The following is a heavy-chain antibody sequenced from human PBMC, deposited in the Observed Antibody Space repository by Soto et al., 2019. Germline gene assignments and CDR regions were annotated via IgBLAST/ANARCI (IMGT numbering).Heavy chain of an antibody. Sequence: GGSLRLSCAASGFTFSSYSMNWVSQAPGKGLEWVSSISSSSSYIYYADSVKGRFTISRDNAKNSLYLQMNSLRAEDTAVYYCARDPLGALTYFDYWGQGTLVTVSS. CDR2: ISSSSSYI. CDR3: ARDPLGALTYFDY. V-gene: IGHV3-21*01. D-gene: IGHD3-10*01. CDR1: GFTFSSYS. J-gene: IGHJ4*02.